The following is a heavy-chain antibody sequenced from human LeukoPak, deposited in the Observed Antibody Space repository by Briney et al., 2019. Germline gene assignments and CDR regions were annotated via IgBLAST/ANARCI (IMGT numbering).Heavy chain of an antibody. Sequence: SETLSLTCAVYGGSFSGYYWSWIRQPPGKGLEWIGEINHSGSTNYNPSLKSRVTISVDTSKNQFSLKLSSVAAADTAVYYCAREEGYGDYEELGYYWGQGTLVTVSS. V-gene: IGHV4-34*01. J-gene: IGHJ4*02. CDR1: GGSFSGYY. CDR3: AREEGYGDYEELGYY. D-gene: IGHD4-17*01. CDR2: INHSGST.